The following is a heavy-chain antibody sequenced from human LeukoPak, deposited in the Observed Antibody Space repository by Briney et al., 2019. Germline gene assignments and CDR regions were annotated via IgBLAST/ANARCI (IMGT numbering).Heavy chain of an antibody. D-gene: IGHD2/OR15-2a*01. J-gene: IGHJ4*02. CDR2: LTGGGGET. Sequence: SGGSLGLSCAGSGFTLRSYSMNWVRQAPGKGLEWVSTLTGGGGETSYADSVKGRFTMSRDSSNNKVFLQMNNVTPEDTAVYYCARCPLEGYEGNYFLYYFDSWGQGTQVTVSS. V-gene: IGHV3-23*01. CDR1: GFTLRSYS. CDR3: ARCPLEGYEGNYFLYYFDS.